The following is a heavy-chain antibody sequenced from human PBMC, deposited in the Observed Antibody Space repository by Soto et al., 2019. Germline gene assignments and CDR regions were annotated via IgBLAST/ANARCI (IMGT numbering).Heavy chain of an antibody. CDR1: GFTFSSYA. D-gene: IGHD3-10*01. CDR2: ISGSGGST. V-gene: IGHV3-23*01. CDR3: AKEPGGKGGPRYNWFDP. Sequence: GGSLRLSCAASGFTFSSYAMSWVRQAPGKGLEWVSAISGSGGSTYYADSVKGRFTISRDNSKNTLYLQMNSLRAEDTAVYYCAKEPGGKGGPRYNWFDPWGQGTLVTVSS. J-gene: IGHJ5*02.